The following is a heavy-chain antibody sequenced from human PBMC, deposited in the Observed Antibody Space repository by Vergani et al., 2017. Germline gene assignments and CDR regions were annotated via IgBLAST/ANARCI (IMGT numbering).Heavy chain of an antibody. Sequence: QVQLVESGGGVVQPGRSLRLSCAASGFTFSSHGMHWVRPAPGKGLEWEEIISYDGSKKYYADSLKGRFTISRDNSKNTLYLQMNSLRAEDTAVYYCGMSNSGYDSGLSAFDIWGQGTMVTVSS. V-gene: IGHV3-30*03. D-gene: IGHD5-12*01. CDR2: ISYDGSKK. J-gene: IGHJ3*02. CDR3: GMSNSGYDSGLSAFDI. CDR1: GFTFSSHG.